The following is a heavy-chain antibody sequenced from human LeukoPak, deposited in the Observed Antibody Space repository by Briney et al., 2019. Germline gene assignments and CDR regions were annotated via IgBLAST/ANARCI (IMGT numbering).Heavy chain of an antibody. CDR2: ISYDGSNK. CDR1: GFTFDDYA. D-gene: IGHD3-22*01. CDR3: ARGNEWYYDSSPSDY. Sequence: GGSLRLSCAASGFTFDDYAMHWVRQAPGKGLEWVAVISYDGSNKYYADSVKGRFTISRDNSKNTLYLQMNSLRAEDTAVYYCARGNEWYYDSSPSDYWGQGTLVTVSS. V-gene: IGHV3-30*04. J-gene: IGHJ4*02.